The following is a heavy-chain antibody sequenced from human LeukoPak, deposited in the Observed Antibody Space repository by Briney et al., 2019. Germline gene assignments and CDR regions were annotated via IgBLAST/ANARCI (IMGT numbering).Heavy chain of an antibody. J-gene: IGHJ4*02. V-gene: IGHV1-69*13. D-gene: IGHD3-9*01. CDR2: IMPIFDTA. CDR3: ARDLVGSHTGYSSGAWDY. Sequence: SVKVSCKASGGTFSNYAISWVRQAPGQGLEWMGGIMPIFDTADNAQKFQGRLTITADESTSTAYMELSSLRTEDTAVYYCARDLVGSHTGYSSGAWDYWGQGTLVTVSS. CDR1: GGTFSNYA.